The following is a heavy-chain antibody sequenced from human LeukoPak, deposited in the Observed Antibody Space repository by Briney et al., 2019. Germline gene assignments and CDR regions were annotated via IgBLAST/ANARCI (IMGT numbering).Heavy chain of an antibody. V-gene: IGHV1-69*04. D-gene: IGHD3-22*01. Sequence: SVKVSCKASGYIFTSYAISWVRQAPGQGLEWMGRIIPILGIANYAQKFQGRVTITADKSTSTAYMELSSLRSEDTALYYCARVQRDSSGLSVFDYWGQGTLVTVSS. CDR3: ARVQRDSSGLSVFDY. CDR2: IIPILGIA. J-gene: IGHJ4*02. CDR1: GYIFTSYA.